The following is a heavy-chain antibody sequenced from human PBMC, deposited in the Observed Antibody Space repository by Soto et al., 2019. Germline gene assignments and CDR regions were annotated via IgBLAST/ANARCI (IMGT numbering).Heavy chain of an antibody. CDR2: ISGYNAKT. J-gene: IGHJ4*02. CDR3: ARDETYTSGWYFEL. V-gene: IGHV1-18*01. D-gene: IGHD6-19*01. Sequence: QVQLVQSGGEVKKPGASVKVSCKASGYMFNSYGMSWVRQAPGQGLEWMGWISGYNAKTEYAQKFQGRITMITETSTTTVYMELRSLSSDDTAVYYCARDETYTSGWYFELWGQGTLVTVPS. CDR1: GYMFNSYG.